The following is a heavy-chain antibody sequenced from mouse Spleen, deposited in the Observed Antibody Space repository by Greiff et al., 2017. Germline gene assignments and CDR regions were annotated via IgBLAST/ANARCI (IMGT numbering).Heavy chain of an antibody. Sequence: VMLVESGAELARPGASVKMSCKASGYTFTSYTMHWVKQRPGQGLEWIGYINPSSGYTKYNQKFKDKATLTADKSSSTAYMQLSSLTSEDSAVYYCARWLLDYWGQGTTLTVSS. V-gene: IGHV1-4*01. D-gene: IGHD2-3*01. CDR3: ARWLLDY. J-gene: IGHJ2*01. CDR1: GYTFTSYT. CDR2: INPSSGYT.